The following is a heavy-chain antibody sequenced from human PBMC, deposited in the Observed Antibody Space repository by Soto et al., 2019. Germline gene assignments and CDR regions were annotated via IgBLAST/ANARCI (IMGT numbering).Heavy chain of an antibody. CDR2: IHYSGST. D-gene: IGHD6-13*01. Sequence: SETLSLTCTASGGSISSSSYYWGWIRQPPGKGLEWIGCIHYSGSTYYNPSLRSRVTSSVDTSKNQFSLKVSSVTAADTAVYYCARRLFTSTWPSYFDYWGQGTPVTVSS. J-gene: IGHJ4*02. CDR1: GGSISSSSYY. CDR3: ARRLFTSTWPSYFDY. V-gene: IGHV4-39*01.